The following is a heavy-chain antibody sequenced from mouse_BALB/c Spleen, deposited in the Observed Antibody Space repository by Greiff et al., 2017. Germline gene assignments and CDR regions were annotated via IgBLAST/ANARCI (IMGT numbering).Heavy chain of an antibody. Sequence: EVKLMESGPDLVKPSQSLSLTCTVTGYSITSGYSWHWIRQYPGNQLEWMGYIHYSGSTNYKPSLKSRISITRDTSKNQFFLQLNSVTTEDTATYYCARGARGGAMDYWGQGTSVTVSS. J-gene: IGHJ4*01. V-gene: IGHV3-1*02. CDR2: IHYSGST. CDR1: GYSITSGYS. CDR3: ARGARGGAMDY.